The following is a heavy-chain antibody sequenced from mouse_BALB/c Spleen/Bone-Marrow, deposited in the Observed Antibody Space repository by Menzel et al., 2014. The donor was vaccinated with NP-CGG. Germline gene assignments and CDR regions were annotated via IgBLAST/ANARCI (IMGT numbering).Heavy chain of an antibody. D-gene: IGHD3-1*01. CDR2: IDPYSGGT. V-gene: IGHV1S135*01. CDR1: GYAFTSYN. J-gene: IGHJ2*01. CDR3: ARNLGYGYFDY. Sequence: VQLKESGPELVKPGASGKVSCKASGYAFTSYNMYWVKQSHGKSLEWMGYIDPYSGGTSYNQKFKGKATLTVDKSSSTAYMHLNSLTSEDSAVYYCARNLGYGYFDYWGQGTTLTVSS.